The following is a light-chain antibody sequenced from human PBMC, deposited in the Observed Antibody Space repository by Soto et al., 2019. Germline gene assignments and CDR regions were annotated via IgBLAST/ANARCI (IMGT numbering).Light chain of an antibody. J-gene: IGKJ2*01. CDR2: KVS. CDR3: MQGTHGPPYT. CDR1: QSLAYSAGNTY. Sequence: DVVMTQSPLSLPVTLGQPDSISCRSSQSLAYSAGNTYLNWCQQRQGQSPRRLIYKVSNRDSGVPDRFSGSGSGPNFKLKIRCVGAEDVGVSYCMQGTHGPPYTFGQGTKMEIK. V-gene: IGKV2-30*01.